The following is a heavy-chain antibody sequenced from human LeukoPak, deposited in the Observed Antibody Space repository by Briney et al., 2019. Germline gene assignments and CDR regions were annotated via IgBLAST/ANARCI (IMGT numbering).Heavy chain of an antibody. CDR1: GGSISSSNW. V-gene: IGHV4-4*02. D-gene: IGHD2-2*01. CDR2: IYHSGST. CDR3: ASRYCSSTSCYAFDI. Sequence: NSSETLSLTCAVSGGSISSSNWWSWVRQPPGKGLEWIGEIYHSGSTNYNPSLKSRVTISVGKSKNQFSLKLSSVTAADTAVYYCASRYCSSTSCYAFDIWGQGTMVTVSS. J-gene: IGHJ3*02.